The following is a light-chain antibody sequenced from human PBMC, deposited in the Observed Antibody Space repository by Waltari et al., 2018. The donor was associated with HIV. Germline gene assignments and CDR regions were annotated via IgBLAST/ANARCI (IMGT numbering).Light chain of an antibody. Sequence: DIEMTQSPPTGSAAVGDRVNITCGASQSVNSWLAWYQQKPGNAPTLLIYEASSLQSGFPSRFSGSGSGTEFTLTISSLQPDDLGNYFCQEYNPYSRTFGQGTTVEIK. CDR3: QEYNPYSRT. CDR2: EAS. CDR1: QSVNSW. J-gene: IGKJ1*01. V-gene: IGKV1-5*03.